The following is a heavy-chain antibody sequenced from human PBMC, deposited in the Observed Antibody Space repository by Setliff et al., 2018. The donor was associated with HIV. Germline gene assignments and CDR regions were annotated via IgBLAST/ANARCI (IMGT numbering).Heavy chain of an antibody. V-gene: IGHV1-69*13. CDR2: IIPIFGTR. J-gene: IGHJ4*02. CDR1: GGTFSSYG. D-gene: IGHD3-10*01. Sequence: SVKVSCKTSGGTFSSYGISWVRQAPGQGLEWIGGIIPIFGTRNYAQKFQGRLTITADELTSTAYMELSSLRSEDTAVYYCARERITMIRGVNGDYWGQGTLVTVSS. CDR3: ARERITMIRGVNGDY.